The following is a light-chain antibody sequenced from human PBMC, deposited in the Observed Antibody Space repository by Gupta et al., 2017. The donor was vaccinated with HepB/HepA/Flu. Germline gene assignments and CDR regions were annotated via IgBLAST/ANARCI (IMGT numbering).Light chain of an antibody. V-gene: IGLV2-14*01. J-gene: IGLJ3*02. CDR3: SSYTSDRTLV. Sequence: QSALTQPASVSGSPGQSITISCTGTSSDVGGYNYVSWYQQHPGKAPKVMIYDVTNRPSGVSNRFSGSKSGNTASLTISGLQAEDEADYYCSSYTSDRTLVFGGGTKLTVL. CDR1: SSDVGGYNY. CDR2: DVT.